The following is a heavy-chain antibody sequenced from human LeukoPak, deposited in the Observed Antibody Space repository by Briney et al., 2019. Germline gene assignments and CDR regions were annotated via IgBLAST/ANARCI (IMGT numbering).Heavy chain of an antibody. Sequence: PGGSLRLSCAASGFTFSNYAMSWVRQAPGKGLEWVSSIIGSGGDTYYADSVKGRFTISRDNSKNTLYLQMNSLRAEDTAVYYCAKDRYFDKDWGQGTLVTVSS. V-gene: IGHV3-23*01. J-gene: IGHJ4*02. D-gene: IGHD3-9*01. CDR1: GFTFSNYA. CDR3: AKDRYFDKD. CDR2: IIGSGGDT.